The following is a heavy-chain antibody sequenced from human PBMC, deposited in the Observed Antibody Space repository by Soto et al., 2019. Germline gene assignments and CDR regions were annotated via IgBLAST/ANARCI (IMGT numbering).Heavy chain of an antibody. J-gene: IGHJ4*02. Sequence: SETLSLTCSVSGGSISSSSYYWGWIRQPPGKGLEWIGCIYYSGSTYYNPSLKSRVTISVDTSKNQFSLKLSSVTAADTAVYYCARVGDDILTGYYLYFDYWGQGTLVTVSS. CDR2: IYYSGST. CDR3: ARVGDDILTGYYLYFDY. CDR1: GGSISSSSYY. D-gene: IGHD3-9*01. V-gene: IGHV4-39*07.